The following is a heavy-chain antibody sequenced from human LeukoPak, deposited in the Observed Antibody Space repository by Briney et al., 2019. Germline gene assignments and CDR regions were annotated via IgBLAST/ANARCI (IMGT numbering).Heavy chain of an antibody. CDR2: IYYSGST. J-gene: IGHJ3*02. D-gene: IGHD6-13*01. CDR3: ARDPLPRAAAGTNDAFDI. V-gene: IGHV4-30-4*08. CDR1: GGSISSGDYY. Sequence: PSETLSLTCTVSGGSISSGDYYWSWIRQPPGKGLEWIGYIYYSGSTYYNPSLKSRVTISVDTSKNQFSLKLSSVTAADTAVYYCARDPLPRAAAGTNDAFDIWGQGTMVTVSS.